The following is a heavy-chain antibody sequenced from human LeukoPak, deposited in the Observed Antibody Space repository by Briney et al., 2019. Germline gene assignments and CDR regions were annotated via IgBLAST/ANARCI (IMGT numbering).Heavy chain of an antibody. CDR2: INGYNGNT. Sequence: ASVKVSCKASGYTFTSYGISWVRQAPGQGLEWRGWINGYNGNTNYAQKVQGRVTMTTDTFTATAYMELRSLRSDDTAVYFCTRWGLCSSTTCQISDFWGQGTLLTVSS. D-gene: IGHD2-2*01. J-gene: IGHJ4*02. CDR3: TRWGLCSSTTCQISDF. V-gene: IGHV1-18*01. CDR1: GYTFTSYG.